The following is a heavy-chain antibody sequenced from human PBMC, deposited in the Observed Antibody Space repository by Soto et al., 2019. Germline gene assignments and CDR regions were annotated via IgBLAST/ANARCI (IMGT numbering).Heavy chain of an antibody. V-gene: IGHV1-3*01. D-gene: IGHD2-15*01. CDR1: RYAIASYA. J-gene: IGHJ6*02. CDR3: AVVTAFYYYYYGMDV. CDR2: INAGNGNT. Sequence: GASVKLTCKASRYAIASYARQSVYHAQEKRLEWMGWINAGNGNTKYSQKFQGRVTITRDTSASTAYMELSSLRSEDTAVYYCAVVTAFYYYYYGMDVWGQGTTVTVSS.